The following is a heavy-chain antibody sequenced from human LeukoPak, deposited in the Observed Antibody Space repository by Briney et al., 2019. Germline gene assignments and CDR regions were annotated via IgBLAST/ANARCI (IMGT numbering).Heavy chain of an antibody. CDR2: INPNSGGT. CDR3: ARSGYSYVSIDY. D-gene: IGHD5-18*01. CDR1: GYTSTGYY. V-gene: IGHV1-2*06. J-gene: IGHJ4*02. Sequence: ASVKGSCRASGYTSTGYYMHWVRQSPGQWLEWMGRINPNSGGTNYAQKFQGKDTMTRDTSISTAYMELSRLRSDDTAVYYCARSGYSYVSIDYWGQGTLVTVSS.